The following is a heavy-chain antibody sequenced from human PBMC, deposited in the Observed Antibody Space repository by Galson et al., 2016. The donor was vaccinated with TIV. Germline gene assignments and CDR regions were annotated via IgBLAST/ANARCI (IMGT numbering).Heavy chain of an antibody. Sequence: SLRLSCAASGFRFNEYEMSWVRQAPEKGLEWVSALSGGATNTSYSDSVKGRFTISRDSSQNKVFLEMDSLRVDDTALYYCTKEGLSSLYSPLDAFDVWGQGTMVTVSS. CDR3: TKEGLSSLYSPLDAFDV. D-gene: IGHD6-13*01. V-gene: IGHV3-23*01. CDR1: GFRFNEYE. CDR2: LSGGATNT. J-gene: IGHJ3*01.